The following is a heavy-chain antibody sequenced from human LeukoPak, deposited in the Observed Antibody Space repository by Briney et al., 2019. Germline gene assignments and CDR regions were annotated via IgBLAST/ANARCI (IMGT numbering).Heavy chain of an antibody. V-gene: IGHV3-7*01. CDR2: IKQDGSEK. D-gene: IGHD2-2*01. J-gene: IGHJ4*02. CDR1: GFTFSSYW. CDR3: ARRGNIVVVPADPFDY. Sequence: PGGSLRLSCAASGFTFSSYWMSWVRQAPGKGLEWVANIKQDGSEKYYVDSVKGRFTISRDNAKNSLYLQMNSLRAEDTAVYYCARRGNIVVVPADPFDYWGQGTLVTVSS.